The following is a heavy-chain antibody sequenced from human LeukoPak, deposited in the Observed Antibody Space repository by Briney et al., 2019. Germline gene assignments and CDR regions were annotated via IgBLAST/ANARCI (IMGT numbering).Heavy chain of an antibody. V-gene: IGHV3-21*01. J-gene: IGHJ4*02. CDR2: ISSRSSYI. Sequence: PGGSLRLSCAASGFTFSSYSMNWVRQAPGKGREWVSSISSRSSYIYYADSVKGRFTISRDNAKNSLYLQMNSLRAEDTAVYYCARGVAYYYDSSGYLAGDYWGQGTLVTVSS. CDR1: GFTFSSYS. CDR3: ARGVAYYYDSSGYLAGDY. D-gene: IGHD3-22*01.